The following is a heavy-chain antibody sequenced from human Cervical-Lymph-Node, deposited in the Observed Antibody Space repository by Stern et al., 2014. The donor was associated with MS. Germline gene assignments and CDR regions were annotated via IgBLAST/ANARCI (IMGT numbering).Heavy chain of an antibody. CDR2: IMPVVGIA. CDR3: AKSSHEYGGFVYFDH. V-gene: IGHV1-69*09. D-gene: IGHD4-23*01. J-gene: IGHJ4*02. Sequence: QVQLVQSGAEVKKAGSSVKVSCAASGGTFGSHTITWVRQAPGPGLEWMGRIMPVVGIAYYAQKYQGRVIITADRFTGTVYMELGRLRSEDTAIYFCAKSSHEYGGFVYFDHWGQGTLVTVSS. CDR1: GGTFGSHT.